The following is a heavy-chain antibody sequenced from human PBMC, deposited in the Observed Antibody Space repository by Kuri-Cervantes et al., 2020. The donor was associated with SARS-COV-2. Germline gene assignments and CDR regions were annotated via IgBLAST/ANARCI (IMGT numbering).Heavy chain of an antibody. Sequence: ASVKVSCKASGYTFTSYDINWARQATGQGLEWMGWMNPNSGNTGYAQKFQGRVTITRNTSISTAYMELSSLRSEDTAVYYCARDTQWELPLDYWGQGTLVTVSS. D-gene: IGHD1-26*01. CDR1: GYTFTSYD. J-gene: IGHJ4*02. CDR2: MNPNSGNT. CDR3: ARDTQWELPLDY. V-gene: IGHV1-8*03.